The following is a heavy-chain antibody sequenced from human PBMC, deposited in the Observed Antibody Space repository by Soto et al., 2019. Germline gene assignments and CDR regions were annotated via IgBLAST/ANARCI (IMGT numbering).Heavy chain of an antibody. CDR2: IIPIFGTA. J-gene: IGHJ5*02. D-gene: IGHD3-22*01. V-gene: IGHV1-69*01. Sequence: QVQLVQSGAEVKKPGSSVKVSCKASGGTFSTYAISWVRQAPGQGLEWVGGIIPIFGTANYAQKFQGRVTITADESTSTAYMELSSLRSEDTAVYYCARPNYYDSSGYYHSRGFDPWGQGTLVTVSS. CDR3: ARPNYYDSSGYYHSRGFDP. CDR1: GGTFSTYA.